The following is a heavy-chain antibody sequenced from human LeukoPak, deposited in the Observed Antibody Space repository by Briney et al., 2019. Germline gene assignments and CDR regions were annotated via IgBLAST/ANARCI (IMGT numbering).Heavy chain of an antibody. Sequence: GGSLRLSCPASGFTFSSYEMNWVRQAPGKGLEWVSYISSSGSTIYYADSVKGRFTISRDNAKNSLYLQMNSLRAEDTAVYYCARGYYYGMDVWGQGTTVTVSS. CDR2: ISSSGSTI. CDR1: GFTFSSYE. J-gene: IGHJ6*02. V-gene: IGHV3-48*03. CDR3: ARGYYYGMDV.